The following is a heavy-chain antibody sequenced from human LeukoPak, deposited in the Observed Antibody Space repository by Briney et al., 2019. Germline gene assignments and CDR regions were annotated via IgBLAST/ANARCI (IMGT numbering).Heavy chain of an antibody. Sequence: GASVKVSCKASGYTFTSYGISWVRQAPGQGPEWMGGFIPILRTPKDAQKFQGRVTITTDESTDTLYMELSGLRVEDTAVYYCATPSRGHAFDIWGQGTMVTV. D-gene: IGHD3-10*01. V-gene: IGHV1-69*05. CDR2: FIPILRTP. CDR1: GYTFTSYG. J-gene: IGHJ3*02. CDR3: ATPSRGHAFDI.